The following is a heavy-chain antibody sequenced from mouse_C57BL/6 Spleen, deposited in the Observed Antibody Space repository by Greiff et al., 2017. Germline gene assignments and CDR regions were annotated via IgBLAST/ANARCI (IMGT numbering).Heavy chain of an antibody. CDR1: GYTFTSYW. J-gene: IGHJ2*01. D-gene: IGHD2-3*01. CDR2: IDPSDSYT. V-gene: IGHV1-69*01. Sequence: VQLQQPGAELVMPGASVKLSCKASGYTFTSYWMHWVKQRPGQGLEWIGEIDPSDSYTNYNQKFKGKSTLTVDKSSSTAYMQLSSLTSEDSAVYYCARKDGYRDFDYWGQGTTLTVSS. CDR3: ARKDGYRDFDY.